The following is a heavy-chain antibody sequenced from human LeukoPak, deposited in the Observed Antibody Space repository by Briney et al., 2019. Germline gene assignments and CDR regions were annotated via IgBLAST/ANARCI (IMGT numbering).Heavy chain of an antibody. CDR1: GFTFSSYE. J-gene: IGHJ6*03. Sequence: GGSLRLSCAASGFTFSSYEMNWVRQAPGKGLEWVSYISSMGSNIYYADSVKGRFTISRDNAKNSLYLQMNSLRAEDTAVYYCARDQTKWEPLRRRDYYYMDVWGKGTTVTVSS. CDR3: ARDQTKWEPLRRRDYYYMDV. CDR2: ISSMGSNI. V-gene: IGHV3-48*03. D-gene: IGHD1-26*01.